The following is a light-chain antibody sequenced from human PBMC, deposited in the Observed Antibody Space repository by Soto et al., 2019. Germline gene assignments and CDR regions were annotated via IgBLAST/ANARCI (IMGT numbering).Light chain of an antibody. J-gene: IGKJ4*01. CDR3: QQRSTWPLS. CDR2: DAS. CDR1: QSVSSY. Sequence: EIVLTQSPATLSLSPGERATFSCRASQSVSSYLAWYQQTPGKSPRLLIYDASNRATGIPARFSGSGSGTDFTLTISSLEPEDFAVYYCQQRSTWPLSFGGGTKVEIK. V-gene: IGKV3-11*01.